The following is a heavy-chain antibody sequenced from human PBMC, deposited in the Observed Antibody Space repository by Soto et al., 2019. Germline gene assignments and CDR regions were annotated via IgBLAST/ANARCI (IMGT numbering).Heavy chain of an antibody. CDR2: ISGSGGST. J-gene: IGHJ4*02. V-gene: IGHV3-23*01. D-gene: IGHD5-12*01. CDR1: GFTFSSYA. CDR3: AKDQQWLRLGSSSPFDY. Sequence: EVQLLESGGGLVQPGGSLRLSCAASGFTFSSYAMSWVRQAPGKGLEWVSAISGSGGSTYYADSVKGRFTISRDNSKNTLYLQMNSLRAEDTAVYYCAKDQQWLRLGSSSPFDYWGQGTLVTVSS.